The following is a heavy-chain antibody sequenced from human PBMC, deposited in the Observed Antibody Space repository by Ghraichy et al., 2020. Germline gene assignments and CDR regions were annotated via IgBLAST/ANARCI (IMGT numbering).Heavy chain of an antibody. CDR3: ARGGYSSSWYFWARGGGFDY. CDR2: IYYSGST. Sequence: SQTLSLTCTVSGGSISSYYWSWIRQPPGKGLEWIGYIYYSGSTNYNPSLKSRVTISVDTSKNQFSLKLSSVTAADTAVYYCARGGYSSSWYFWARGGGFDYWGQGTLVTVSS. V-gene: IGHV4-59*01. CDR1: GGSISSYY. J-gene: IGHJ4*02. D-gene: IGHD6-13*01.